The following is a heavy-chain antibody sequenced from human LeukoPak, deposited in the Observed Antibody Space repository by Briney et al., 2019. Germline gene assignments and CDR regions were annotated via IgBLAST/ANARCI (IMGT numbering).Heavy chain of an antibody. CDR2: MNPNGGNT. CDR3: ASNVAVAGAFDI. D-gene: IGHD6-19*01. Sequence: ASVKVSCKASGYTFTSYDINWVRQATGQGLEWMGWMNPNGGNTGYAQKFQGRVTMTRNTSISTAYMELSSLRSEDTAVYYCASNVAVAGAFDIWGQGTMVTVSS. CDR1: GYTFTSYD. V-gene: IGHV1-8*01. J-gene: IGHJ3*02.